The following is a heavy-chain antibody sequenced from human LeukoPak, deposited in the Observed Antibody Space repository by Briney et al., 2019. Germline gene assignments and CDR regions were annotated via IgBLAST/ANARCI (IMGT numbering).Heavy chain of an antibody. D-gene: IGHD6-19*01. CDR2: INHSGST. V-gene: IGHV4-34*01. CDR3: ARLFSSGWYPGWFDP. CDR1: GGSFSGYY. J-gene: IGHJ5*02. Sequence: PSETLSLTCAVYGGSFSGYYWSWLRQPPGKGLEWIGEINHSGSTNYNPSLKSRLTISVDTSKNQFSLKLTSVTAADTAVYYCARLFSSGWYPGWFDPWGQGTLVTVSS.